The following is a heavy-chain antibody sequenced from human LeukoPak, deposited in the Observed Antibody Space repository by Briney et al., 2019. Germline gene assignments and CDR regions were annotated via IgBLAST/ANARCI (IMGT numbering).Heavy chain of an antibody. CDR2: IGGSGGTT. CDR3: AKGYGASTTCYARFDN. CDR1: GFTFSSYA. J-gene: IGHJ4*02. Sequence: PGGSLRLSCAASGFTFSSYAMSWVRQAPGKGLEWVSSIGGSGGTTFYADSVKGRFTISRDNSKNTLFLQMSSLRAEDTAVYYCAKGYGASTTCYARFDNWDQGTLVTVSA. D-gene: IGHD2-2*01. V-gene: IGHV3-23*01.